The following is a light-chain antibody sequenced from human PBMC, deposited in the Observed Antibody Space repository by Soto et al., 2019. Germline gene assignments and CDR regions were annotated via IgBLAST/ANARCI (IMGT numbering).Light chain of an antibody. Sequence: DIVMTQSPDSLAVSLGERATINCKSSQSVLYSSNNKNYLAWYQQKPGQPPKLLIYWASTRESGVPDRFSGSGSGTDFTLTISSLQAEDVAVYYCQQHYGTPITFGPGTRVDIK. CDR1: QSVLYSSNNKNY. CDR2: WAS. V-gene: IGKV4-1*01. J-gene: IGKJ3*01. CDR3: QQHYGTPIT.